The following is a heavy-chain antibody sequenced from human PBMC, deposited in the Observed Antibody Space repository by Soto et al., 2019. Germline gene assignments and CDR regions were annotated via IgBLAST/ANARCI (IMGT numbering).Heavy chain of an antibody. CDR1: GFTFTTYA. CDR3: AKGFIVAATTPEFDY. Sequence: EVQLLESGGGLVQPGGSLRLSCAASGFTFTTYAMSWVRQAPGKGLEWVSGVTDSGGKTYYADSVKGRFTISRDNPKNTLYLQMNSLRVEDTAVYYCAKGFIVAATTPEFDYWGQGTLVTVSS. D-gene: IGHD1-26*01. J-gene: IGHJ4*02. V-gene: IGHV3-23*01. CDR2: VTDSGGKT.